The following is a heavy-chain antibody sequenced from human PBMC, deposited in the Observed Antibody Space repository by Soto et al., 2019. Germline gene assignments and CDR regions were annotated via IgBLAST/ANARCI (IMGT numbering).Heavy chain of an antibody. CDR3: ASGGSTVTREFDY. J-gene: IGHJ4*02. CDR2: INPKSGDT. Sequence: QVQLVQSGAGVKKPGASVKVSCKAPGYTFTGFYMHWVRQAPGQGLEWMGWINPKSGDTEYAQNFQGWVTMTRDTSISTAYMELSRLKSDDTAVYYCASGGSTVTREFDYWGQGTLVSVSS. D-gene: IGHD4-17*01. CDR1: GYTFTGFY. V-gene: IGHV1-2*04.